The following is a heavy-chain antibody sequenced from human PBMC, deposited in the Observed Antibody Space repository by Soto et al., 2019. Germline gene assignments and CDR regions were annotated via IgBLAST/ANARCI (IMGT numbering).Heavy chain of an antibody. D-gene: IGHD5-12*01. V-gene: IGHV4-34*01. J-gene: IGHJ5*02. CDR2: INHSGYT. Sequence: QVQLQQWGAGLLKPSETLSLTCAVYGGSFSGYYWSWIRQPPGKGLEWIGEINHSGYTNHNPSLKSRVTISVYTSKNQFALKLISVTAADTAVYYWARVDIVTTNWFDPWGQGTLVTVSS. CDR3: ARVDIVTTNWFDP. CDR1: GGSFSGYY.